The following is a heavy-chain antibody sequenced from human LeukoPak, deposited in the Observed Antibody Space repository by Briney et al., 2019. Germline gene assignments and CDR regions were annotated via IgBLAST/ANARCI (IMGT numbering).Heavy chain of an antibody. V-gene: IGHV3-30*18. CDR3: AKDRITMIVVVPFYGMDV. CDR1: GFTFSSYG. D-gene: IGHD3-22*01. Sequence: RGSLRLSCAASGFTFSSYGIHWVRQAPGKGLEWVAVISYDGSNKYYADSVKGRFTISRDNSKDTVYLQMDSLRAEDTAVYYCAKDRITMIVVVPFYGMDVWGQGTTVTVSS. J-gene: IGHJ6*02. CDR2: ISYDGSNK.